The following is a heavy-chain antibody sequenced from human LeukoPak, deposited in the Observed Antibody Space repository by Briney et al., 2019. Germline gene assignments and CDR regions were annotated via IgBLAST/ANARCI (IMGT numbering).Heavy chain of an antibody. CDR3: AKDGAAAGPADY. D-gene: IGHD6-13*01. CDR2: ISGSGGST. J-gene: IGHJ4*02. Sequence: PGGSLRLSCAASGFTFSSYAMSWVRQAPGKGLEWVSVISGSGGSTYYADSVKGRFTISRDNSKNTLYLQMNGLRAEDTAVYYCAKDGAAAGPADYWGQGTLVTVSS. V-gene: IGHV3-23*01. CDR1: GFTFSSYA.